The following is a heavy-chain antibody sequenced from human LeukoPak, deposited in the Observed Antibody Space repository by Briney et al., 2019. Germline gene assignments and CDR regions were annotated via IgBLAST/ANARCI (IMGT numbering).Heavy chain of an antibody. CDR2: INHSGST. CDR1: GGSFSGYY. D-gene: IGHD3-3*01. CDR3: ASRNYDFWSGYPN. Sequence: SETLSLTCAVYGGSFSGYYWSWIRHPPGKGLEWIGEINHSGSTNYNPSLKSRVTISVDTSKNQFSLKLSSVTAADTAVYYCASRNYDFWSGYPNWGQGTLVTVSS. J-gene: IGHJ4*02. V-gene: IGHV4-34*01.